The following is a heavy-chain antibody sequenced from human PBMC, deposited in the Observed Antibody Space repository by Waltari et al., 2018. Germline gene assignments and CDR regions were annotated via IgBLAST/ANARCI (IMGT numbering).Heavy chain of an antibody. V-gene: IGHV4-4*07. Sequence: QVQLQESGPGLVKPSETLSLTCTVSGGSISSYYWSWIRQPAGKGLEWIGRIYTSGSTNYNPSLKSRVTMSVDTSKNQFSLKLSSVTAADTAVYYCARVFWSGYYIRIYYGMDVWGQGTTVTVSS. CDR3: ARVFWSGYYIRIYYGMDV. J-gene: IGHJ6*02. CDR2: IYTSGST. D-gene: IGHD3-3*01. CDR1: GGSISSYY.